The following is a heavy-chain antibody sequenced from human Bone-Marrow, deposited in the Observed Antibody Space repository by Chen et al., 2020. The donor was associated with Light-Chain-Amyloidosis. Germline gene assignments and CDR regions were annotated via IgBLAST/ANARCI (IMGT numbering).Heavy chain of an antibody. Sequence: VQLLESGGGVVQPGGSLRLSCAASGFTFSSYGMHWVRQAPGKGLEWVAFIRYDGSNKYYADSVKGRFTISRDNSKNTLYLQMNSLRAEDSAVYYCAKDALLSVSYRETTWGQGTLVTVST. CDR3: AKDALLSVSYRETT. J-gene: IGHJ5*02. CDR2: IRYDGSNK. V-gene: IGHV3-30*02. D-gene: IGHD3-16*01. CDR1: GFTFSSYG.